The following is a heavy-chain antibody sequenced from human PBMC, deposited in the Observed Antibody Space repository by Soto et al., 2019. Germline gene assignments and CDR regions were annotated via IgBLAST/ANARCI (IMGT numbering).Heavy chain of an antibody. V-gene: IGHV4-31*03. J-gene: IGHJ4*02. CDR3: ASIVSSAHGEFSD. Sequence: QVQLQESGPGLVKPSQTLSLTCTVSDGSISSGGYYWSWIRQHPGKGLEWIGYIYYSGSTYYNPSLKSRVTISVDTSKYQFSLKLSSVTAADTAVYYCASIVSSAHGEFSDWGQGTLVTVSS. CDR1: DGSISSGGYY. D-gene: IGHD3-10*01. CDR2: IYYSGST.